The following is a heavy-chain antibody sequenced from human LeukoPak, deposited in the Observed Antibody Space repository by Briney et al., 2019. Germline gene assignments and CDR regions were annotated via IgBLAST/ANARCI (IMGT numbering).Heavy chain of an antibody. CDR3: ARAGRLKSGSNIY. V-gene: IGHV1-2*02. Sequence: ASVKVSCKASGGTFSSYAISWVRQAPGQGLEWMGWINPNSGGTNYAQKFQGRVTMTRDTSISTAYMELSGLRSDDTAVYYCARAGRLKSGSNIYWGQGTLVTVSS. CDR1: GGTFSSYA. CDR2: INPNSGGT. J-gene: IGHJ4*02. D-gene: IGHD1-26*01.